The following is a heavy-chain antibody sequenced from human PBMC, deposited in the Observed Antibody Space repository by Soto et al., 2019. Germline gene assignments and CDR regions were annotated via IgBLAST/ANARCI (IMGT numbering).Heavy chain of an antibody. Sequence: SETLSLTCTVSGGSISSSSYYWGWIRQPPGKGLEWIGSIYYSGSTYYNPSLKSRVTISVDTSKNQFSLKLSSVTAADTAVYYCARHLHGDIVLVPAAIPFWGQGTLVTVSS. V-gene: IGHV4-39*01. D-gene: IGHD2-2*01. CDR1: GGSISSSSYY. CDR3: ARHLHGDIVLVPAAIPF. CDR2: IYYSGST. J-gene: IGHJ4*02.